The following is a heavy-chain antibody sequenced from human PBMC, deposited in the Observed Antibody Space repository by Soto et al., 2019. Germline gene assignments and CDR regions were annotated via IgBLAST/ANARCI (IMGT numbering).Heavy chain of an antibody. V-gene: IGHV3-48*03. CDR1: GFTFNTYH. CDR2: IHSGGSRI. CDR3: ARDGTTETTNYHYAMDV. D-gene: IGHD4-17*01. Sequence: EVQLVESGGGLVQPGGSLILSCAASGFTFNTYHMNWVRQAPGKGLEWVSYIHSGGSRIYYADSVKGRFTISRDNSKNSLFLQMNSLRAADTAVYYCARDGTTETTNYHYAMDVWGQGTTVTVSS. J-gene: IGHJ6*02.